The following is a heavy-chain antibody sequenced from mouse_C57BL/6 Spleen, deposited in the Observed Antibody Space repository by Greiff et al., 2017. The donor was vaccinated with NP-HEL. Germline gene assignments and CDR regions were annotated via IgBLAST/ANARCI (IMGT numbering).Heavy chain of an antibody. D-gene: IGHD1-1*01. Sequence: VQGVESGPGLVAPSQSLSITCTVSGFSLTSYAISWVRQPPGKGLEWLGVIWTGGGTNYNSALKSRLSISKDNSKSQVFLKMNSLQTDDTARYYCARNRDYYGSSYDWYFDVWGTGTTVTVSS. CDR1: GFSLTSYA. CDR3: ARNRDYYGSSYDWYFDV. CDR2: IWTGGGT. V-gene: IGHV2-9-1*01. J-gene: IGHJ1*03.